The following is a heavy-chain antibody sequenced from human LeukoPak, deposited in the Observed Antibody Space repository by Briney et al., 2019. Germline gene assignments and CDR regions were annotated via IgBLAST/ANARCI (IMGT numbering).Heavy chain of an antibody. J-gene: IGHJ4*02. CDR3: ARAYYYGSGSYFYFDY. D-gene: IGHD3-10*01. Sequence: GASVKVSCKASGDTFSSYGISWVRQAPGQGLEWMGGIIPIFGTANYAQKFQGRVTITTDESTSTAYMELSSLRSEDTAVYYCARAYYYGSGSYFYFDYWGQGTLVTVSS. CDR2: IIPIFGTA. CDR1: GDTFSSYG. V-gene: IGHV1-69*05.